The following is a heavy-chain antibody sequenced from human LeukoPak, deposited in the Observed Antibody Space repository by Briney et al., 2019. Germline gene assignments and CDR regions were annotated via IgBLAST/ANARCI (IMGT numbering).Heavy chain of an antibody. CDR1: GYTFTSYD. J-gene: IGHJ4*02. V-gene: IGHV1-8*03. D-gene: IGHD3-22*01. CDR2: MNPNSGNT. Sequence: ASVKVSCKASGYTFTSYDINWVRQATGQGLEWMGWMNPNSGNTGYAQKFQGRVTITRNTSISTAYMELSSLRSEDTAVYYCARHGHDTGSYEAHFDYWGQGVLVTVSS. CDR3: ARHGHDTGSYEAHFDY.